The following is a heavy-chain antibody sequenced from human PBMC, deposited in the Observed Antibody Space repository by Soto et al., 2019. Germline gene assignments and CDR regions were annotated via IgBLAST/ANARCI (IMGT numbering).Heavy chain of an antibody. CDR3: ARDLCGDYGALAI. D-gene: IGHD4-17*01. J-gene: IGHJ3*02. V-gene: IGHV3-33*01. CDR2: IWYDGSNK. CDR1: GFTFSSYG. Sequence: GGSLRLSCAPSGFTFSSYGMHWARQAPGKGLEWVAVIWYDGSNKVYADSVKGRFTISRDNSKNTLYLQMNSLRAEDTAVYYCARDLCGDYGALAIWGQGTMVLVSS.